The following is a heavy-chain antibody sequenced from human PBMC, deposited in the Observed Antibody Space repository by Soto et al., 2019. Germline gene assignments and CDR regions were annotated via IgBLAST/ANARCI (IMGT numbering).Heavy chain of an antibody. Sequence: ASVKVSCKASGGTFSSYAISWVRQAPGQGLEWMGGIIPIFGTANYAQKFQGRVTITADESTSTAYMELSSLRSEDTAVYYCARDSPVCTDGCWFDPWGQGTLVTVSS. V-gene: IGHV1-69*13. CDR3: ARDSPVCTDGCWFDP. CDR2: IIPIFGTA. D-gene: IGHD6-19*01. J-gene: IGHJ5*02. CDR1: GGTFSSYA.